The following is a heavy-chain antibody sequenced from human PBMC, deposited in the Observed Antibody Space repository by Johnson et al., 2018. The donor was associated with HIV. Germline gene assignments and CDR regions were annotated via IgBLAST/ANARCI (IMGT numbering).Heavy chain of an antibody. V-gene: IGHV3-11*04. CDR2: ISGYGRTI. D-gene: IGHD7-27*01. CDR1: GFTFSDSY. J-gene: IGHJ3*01. CDR3: ARENWGAFDL. Sequence: QVQLVESGGALVQPGRSLRLSCAASGFTFSDSYMAWIRQAPGKGLEWISYISGYGRTIYYADSVRGRFTISRDNAKNSLYLQMNSLRAGDTAVYYCARENWGAFDLWGQGTMVTVSS.